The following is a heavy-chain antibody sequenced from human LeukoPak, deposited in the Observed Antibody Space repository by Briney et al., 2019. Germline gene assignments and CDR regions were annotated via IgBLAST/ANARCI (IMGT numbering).Heavy chain of an antibody. CDR1: GYTFASYD. Sequence: ASVKVSCKASGYTFASYDINWVRQATGQGLEWMGWMNPNSGNTGYAGKFQGRITLTADTSTSTAYLELRSLRSEDTAVYYCARGRATVTTRWVDPWGQGTLVTVSS. V-gene: IGHV1-8*02. J-gene: IGHJ5*02. CDR2: MNPNSGNT. CDR3: ARGRATVTTRWVDP. D-gene: IGHD4-11*01.